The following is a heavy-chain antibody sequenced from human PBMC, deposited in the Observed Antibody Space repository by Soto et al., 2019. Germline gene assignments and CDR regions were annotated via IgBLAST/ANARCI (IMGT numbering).Heavy chain of an antibody. V-gene: IGHV1-69*13. J-gene: IGHJ6*02. Sequence: ASVEASCKAPRGTYSGGSLLCVRQDPEQGLEWMGGIIPIFGTANYAQKFQGRVTITADESTSTAYMELSSLRSEDTAVYYCARDITIFGVVTQYYYYGMDVWGQGTTV. CDR2: IIPIFGTA. CDR1: RGTYSGGS. CDR3: ARDITIFGVVTQYYYYGMDV. D-gene: IGHD3-3*01.